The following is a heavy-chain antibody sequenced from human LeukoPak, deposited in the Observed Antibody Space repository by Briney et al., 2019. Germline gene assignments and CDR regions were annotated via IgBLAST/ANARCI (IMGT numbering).Heavy chain of an antibody. Sequence: TLSLTCTVSGGSISSGSNYWSWIRQPAGKGLEWIGRIYTSGSTNYNPSLKSRVTISVDTSKNQFSLKLSSVTAADTAVYYCARDFWTNSVCYANWFDPWGQGTLVTVSS. CDR1: GGSISSGSNY. J-gene: IGHJ5*02. CDR3: ARDFWTNSVCYANWFDP. CDR2: IYTSGST. D-gene: IGHD2-8*01. V-gene: IGHV4-61*02.